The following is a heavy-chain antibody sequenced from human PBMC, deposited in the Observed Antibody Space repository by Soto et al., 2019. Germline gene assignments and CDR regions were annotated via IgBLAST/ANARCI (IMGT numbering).Heavy chain of an antibody. CDR2: IYHSGST. V-gene: IGHV4-30-2*01. D-gene: IGHD5-12*01. CDR1: GGSISSGGYS. J-gene: IGHJ4*02. Sequence: SETLSLTCAVSGGSISSGGYSWSWIRQPPGKGLEWIGYIYHSGSTYYNPSLKSRVAISVDRSKNQFSLKLSSVTAADTAVYYCARGSGYDLVVFDYWGQGTLVTVSS. CDR3: ARGSGYDLVVFDY.